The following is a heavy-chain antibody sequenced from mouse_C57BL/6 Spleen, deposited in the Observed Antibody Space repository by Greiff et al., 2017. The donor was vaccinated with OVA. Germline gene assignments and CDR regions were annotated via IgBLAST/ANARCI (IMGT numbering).Heavy chain of an antibody. V-gene: IGHV1-22*01. Sequence: EVQLQQSGPELVKPGASVKMSCKASGYTFTDYNMHWVKQSHGKSLEWIGYINPNNGGTSYNQKFKGKATLTVNKSSSTAYMELRSLTSEDSAVYYCAPTTVVAKGYFDYWGQGTTLTVSS. CDR1: GYTFTDYN. D-gene: IGHD1-1*01. CDR2: INPNNGGT. CDR3: APTTVVAKGYFDY. J-gene: IGHJ2*01.